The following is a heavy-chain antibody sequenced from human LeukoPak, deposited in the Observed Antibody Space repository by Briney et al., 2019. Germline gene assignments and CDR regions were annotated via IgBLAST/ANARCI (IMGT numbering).Heavy chain of an antibody. V-gene: IGHV4-30-4*08. CDR3: ARVMATFYCYYMDV. J-gene: IGHJ6*03. CDR2: IYYSGST. D-gene: IGHD5-12*01. CDR1: GGSISSGDYY. Sequence: SETLSLTCTVSGGSISSGDYYWSWIRQPPGKGLEWIGYIYYSGSTYYNPSLKSRVTISVDTSKNQFSLKLSSVTAADTAVYYCARVMATFYCYYMDVWGKGTTVTVSS.